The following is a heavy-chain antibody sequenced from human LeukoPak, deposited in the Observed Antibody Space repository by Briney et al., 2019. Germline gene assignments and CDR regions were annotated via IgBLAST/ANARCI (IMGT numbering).Heavy chain of an antibody. D-gene: IGHD6-13*01. CDR1: GFTFSTFE. CDR3: ARVGSTYSSSESDF. J-gene: IGHJ4*02. V-gene: IGHV3-48*03. Sequence: SGGSLRLSCAASGFTFSTFEMNWVRQAPGKGLEWDSYISSSGSTIYYADSVGGRFTISRDNAQNSLFLQMNSLRAEDTAVYYCARVGSTYSSSESDFWGQGTLVTVSS. CDR2: ISSSGSTI.